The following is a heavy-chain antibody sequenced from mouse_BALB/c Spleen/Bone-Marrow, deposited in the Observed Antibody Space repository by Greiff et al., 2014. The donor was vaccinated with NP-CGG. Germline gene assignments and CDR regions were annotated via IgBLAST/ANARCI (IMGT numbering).Heavy chain of an antibody. Sequence: EVQVVESGGGLVKPGGSLKLSCAASGFTFSDYYMYWVRQTPEKRLEWVATISDGGSYTYYPDSVKGRFTISRDNAKNNLYLQMSSVKSEDTAMYYCAREGDGAYWGQGTLVTVSA. J-gene: IGHJ3*01. CDR2: ISDGGSYT. CDR3: AREGDGAY. CDR1: GFTFSDYY. D-gene: IGHD3-3*01. V-gene: IGHV5-4*02.